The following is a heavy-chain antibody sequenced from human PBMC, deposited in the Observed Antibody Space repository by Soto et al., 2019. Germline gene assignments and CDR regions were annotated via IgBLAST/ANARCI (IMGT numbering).Heavy chain of an antibody. Sequence: EVQLVESGGGLVQPGGSLRLSCAASAFTFSSYWMSWVRQAPGKGLEWVANIRQDGSEKYYVDSVKGRFTISRDNAKNSLYLQMNSLRAEDTAVYYCARRIVATTELAYWGQGTLVTVSS. J-gene: IGHJ4*02. V-gene: IGHV3-7*01. CDR1: AFTFSSYW. D-gene: IGHD5-12*01. CDR3: ARRIVATTELAY. CDR2: IRQDGSEK.